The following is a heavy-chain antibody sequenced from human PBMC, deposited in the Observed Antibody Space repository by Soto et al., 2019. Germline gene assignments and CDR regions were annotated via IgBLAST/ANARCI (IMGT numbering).Heavy chain of an antibody. CDR3: VTGSGSSTSDAFDI. CDR1: GGSVTTYY. V-gene: IGHV4-59*02. J-gene: IGHJ3*02. D-gene: IGHD3-10*01. CDR2: TSHSGST. Sequence: QVQLQGSGPGLVKPSETLSLTCTVLGGSVTTYYWTWIRQPPGKGLEWIGFTSHSGSTNYNPSLKSRVTMSVDTSKNQFSLKLNSVTAADTAVYYCVTGSGSSTSDAFDIWDRGTMVTVSS.